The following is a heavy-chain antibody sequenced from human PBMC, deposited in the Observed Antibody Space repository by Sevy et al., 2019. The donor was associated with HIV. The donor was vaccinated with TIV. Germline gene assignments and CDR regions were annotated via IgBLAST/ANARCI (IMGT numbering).Heavy chain of an antibody. D-gene: IGHD2-2*01. CDR3: ARGRQAYVVVVPSTVPFDY. CDR2: TNHTGTL. Sequence: SETLSLTCAVYGGSFSGYFWNWIRQSPGKGLEWIGETNHTGTLKYNPSLKSRVTISVDASKNQLSLHLSSVTAADTAIYYCARGRQAYVVVVPSTVPFDYWGQGTLVTVSS. CDR1: GGSFSGYF. V-gene: IGHV4-34*01. J-gene: IGHJ4*02.